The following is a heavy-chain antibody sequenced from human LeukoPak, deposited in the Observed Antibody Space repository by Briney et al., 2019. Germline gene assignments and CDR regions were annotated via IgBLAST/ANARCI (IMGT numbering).Heavy chain of an antibody. CDR1: GFTFSKYW. D-gene: IGHD6-19*01. CDR3: ARGPWQSSGWYVGR. J-gene: IGHJ4*02. V-gene: IGHV3-7*01. CDR2: IKQDGREK. Sequence: GGSLRLSCAASGFTFSKYWMSWVRQAPGKGLEWVAKIKQDGREKNYVDSVKGRFTISRDNAENSLYLQMNSLRAEDTAVYYCARGPWQSSGWYVGRWGQGTLVTVSS.